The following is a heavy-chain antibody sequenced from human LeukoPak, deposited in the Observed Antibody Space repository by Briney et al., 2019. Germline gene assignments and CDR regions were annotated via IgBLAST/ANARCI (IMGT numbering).Heavy chain of an antibody. V-gene: IGHV3-9*01. CDR1: GFTFDEFG. CDR2: ISWNSAHI. J-gene: IGHJ6*02. D-gene: IGHD1-1*01. Sequence: GGSLRLSWAASGFTFDEFGMHWVRQVPGKGLEWVSGISWNSAHIGYADSVKGRFTISRDNSKHTLYLQMNSLRAEDTAVYFCARSTGTGNYYYYGMDVWGQGTTVTVSS. CDR3: ARSTGTGNYYYYGMDV.